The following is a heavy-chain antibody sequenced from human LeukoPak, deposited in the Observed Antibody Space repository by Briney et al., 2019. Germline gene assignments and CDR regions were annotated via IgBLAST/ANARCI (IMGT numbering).Heavy chain of an antibody. J-gene: IGHJ5*02. CDR2: IPYDGSNK. CDR1: GFTFSSYG. D-gene: IGHD2-2*01. CDR3: ARDHQLQNGNWFDP. Sequence: PGGSLRLSCAASGFTFSSYGMHWVRQAPGKGLEWVAAIPYDGSNKYYVDSVKGRFSVSRDNSKNTVYLEMNSLRPEDTAVYYCARDHQLQNGNWFDPWGQGTLVTVSS. V-gene: IGHV3-30*03.